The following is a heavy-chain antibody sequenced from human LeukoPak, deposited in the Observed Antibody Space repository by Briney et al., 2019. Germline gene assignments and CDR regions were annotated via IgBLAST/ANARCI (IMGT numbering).Heavy chain of an antibody. D-gene: IGHD6-19*01. CDR3: ARGGAVAGAGSIDY. V-gene: IGHV6-1*01. CDR2: TYYRSKWYN. CDR1: GDSVSGNSGA. Sequence: SQTLSLTCAISGDSVSGNSGAWNRIRQSPARGLEWLGRTYYRSKWYNDYAVSVKSRITINPDTSKNQFSLQLNSVTPEDTAMYYCARGGAVAGAGSIDYWGQGTLVTVSS. J-gene: IGHJ4*02.